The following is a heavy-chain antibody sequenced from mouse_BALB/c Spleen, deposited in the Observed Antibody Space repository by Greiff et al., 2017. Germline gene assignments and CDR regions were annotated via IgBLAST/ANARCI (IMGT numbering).Heavy chain of an antibody. Sequence: EVKVVESGGGLVQPGGSRKLSCAASGFTFSSFGMHWVRQAPEKGLEWVAYISSGSSTIYYADTVKGRFTISRDNPKNTLFLQMTSLRSEDTAMYYCARGGNPAWFAYWGQGTLVTVSA. CDR1: GFTFSSFG. CDR3: ARGGNPAWFAY. CDR2: ISSGSSTI. D-gene: IGHD2-1*01. J-gene: IGHJ3*01. V-gene: IGHV5-17*02.